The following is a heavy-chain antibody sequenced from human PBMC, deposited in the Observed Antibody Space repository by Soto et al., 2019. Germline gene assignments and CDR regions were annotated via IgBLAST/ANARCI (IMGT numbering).Heavy chain of an antibody. Sequence: QVQLQESGPGLVKPSETLSLTCTVSGGSVSSGSYYWSWIRQPPGMGLEWIGYSYYSGSTNYNPSLKSRVTISVDTSKNQFSLKLSSVTAADTAVYYCAREADYSSLDYWGQGTLVTVPS. CDR3: AREADYSSLDY. CDR2: SYYSGST. CDR1: GGSVSSGSYY. D-gene: IGHD3-22*01. J-gene: IGHJ4*02. V-gene: IGHV4-61*01.